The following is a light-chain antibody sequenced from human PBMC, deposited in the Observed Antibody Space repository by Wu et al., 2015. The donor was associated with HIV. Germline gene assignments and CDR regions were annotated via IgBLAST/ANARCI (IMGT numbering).Light chain of an antibody. CDR1: QSLSSSY. CDR2: GAS. V-gene: IGKV3-20*01. J-gene: IGKJ1*01. Sequence: EIVLTQSPGTLSLSPGERATLSCRASQSLSSSYVAWYQQKPGQAPRLLIYGASSRATGIPDRFSGSGSGTDFTLTISRLEPEDFAVYYCQQYGSSQTFGQGTKVEIK. CDR3: QQYGSSQT.